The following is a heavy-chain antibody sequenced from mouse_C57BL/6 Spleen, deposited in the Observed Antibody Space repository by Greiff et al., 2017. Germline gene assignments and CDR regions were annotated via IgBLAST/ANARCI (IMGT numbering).Heavy chain of an antibody. V-gene: IGHV1-9*01. CDR2: ILPGSGST. J-gene: IGHJ4*01. Sequence: VQLQQSGAELMKPGASVKLSCKATGYTFTGYWIEWVKQRPGHGLEWIGEILPGSGSTNYNEKFKGKATFTADTSSNTAYMQLSSLTTEDSAIYYCARYPSYGSSPYYAMDYWGQGTSVTVSS. CDR1: GYTFTGYW. CDR3: ARYPSYGSSPYYAMDY. D-gene: IGHD1-1*01.